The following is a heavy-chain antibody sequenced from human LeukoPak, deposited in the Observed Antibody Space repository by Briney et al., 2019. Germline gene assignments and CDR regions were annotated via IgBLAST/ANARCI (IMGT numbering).Heavy chain of an antibody. V-gene: IGHV1-58*02. CDR2: IVVGSGNT. Sequence: VASVKVSCKASGFTFTSSAMQWVRQARGQRREWMGWIVVGSGNTNYAQKFQERVTITRDMSTSTAYMELSSLRSEDTAVYYCAADLSYSSGWYYFDYWGQGTLVTVSS. CDR3: AADLSYSSGWYYFDY. CDR1: GFTFTSSA. J-gene: IGHJ4*02. D-gene: IGHD6-19*01.